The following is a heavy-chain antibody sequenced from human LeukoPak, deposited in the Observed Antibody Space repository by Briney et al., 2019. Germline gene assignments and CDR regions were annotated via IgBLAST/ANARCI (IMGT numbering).Heavy chain of an antibody. J-gene: IGHJ6*03. D-gene: IGHD6-13*01. CDR2: ISGSGGST. CDR1: GFTFSSYA. V-gene: IGHV3-23*01. Sequence: GSLRLSCAASGFTFSSYAMSWVRQAPGKGLEWVSAISGSGGSTHYADSVKGRFTISRDNSKNTLYLQMNSLRAEDTAVYYCAKDGIAAAGLPVGYMDVWGKGTTVTVSS. CDR3: AKDGIAAAGLPVGYMDV.